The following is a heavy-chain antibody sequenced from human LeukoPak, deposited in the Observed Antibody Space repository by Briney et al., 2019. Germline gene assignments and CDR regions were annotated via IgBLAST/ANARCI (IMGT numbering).Heavy chain of an antibody. CDR2: ISYDGSNK. D-gene: IGHD3-3*01. J-gene: IGHJ4*02. CDR3: ARGNQYYDLNFDY. CDR1: GFTFSSYA. Sequence: GGSLRLSCAASGFTFSSYAMHWVRQAPGKGLEWVAVISYDGSNKYYADSVKGRFTISRDNSKNTLYLQMNSLRAEDTAVYYCARGNQYYDLNFDYWGQGTLVTVSS. V-gene: IGHV3-30-3*01.